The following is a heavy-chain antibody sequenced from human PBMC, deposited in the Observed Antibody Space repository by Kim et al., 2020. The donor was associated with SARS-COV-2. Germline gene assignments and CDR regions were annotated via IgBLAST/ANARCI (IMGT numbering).Heavy chain of an antibody. J-gene: IGHJ3*02. CDR1: GGSISSGGYY. CDR3: ASGPRIAAAGHEGAFDI. Sequence: SETLSLTCTVSGGSISSGGYYWSWIRQHPGKGLEWIGYIYYSGSTYYNPSLKSRVTISVDTSKNQFSLKLSSVTAADTAVYYCASGPRIAAAGHEGAFDIWGQGTMVTVSS. V-gene: IGHV4-31*03. D-gene: IGHD6-13*01. CDR2: IYYSGST.